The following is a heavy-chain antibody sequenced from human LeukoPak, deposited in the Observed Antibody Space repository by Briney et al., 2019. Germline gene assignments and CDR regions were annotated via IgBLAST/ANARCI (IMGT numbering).Heavy chain of an antibody. D-gene: IGHD3-10*01. CDR1: GASISSYY. CDR2: IYYSGST. Sequence: PSETLSLTCTVSGASISSYYWSWIRQPPGKGLEWIGYIYYSGSTNYNPSLKSRVTQSVDTSENQFSLKLNSVTAADTAVYYCARHRGVRGVRHTYWYFDLWGRGTLVTVSS. J-gene: IGHJ2*01. CDR3: ARHRGVRGVRHTYWYFDL. V-gene: IGHV4-59*01.